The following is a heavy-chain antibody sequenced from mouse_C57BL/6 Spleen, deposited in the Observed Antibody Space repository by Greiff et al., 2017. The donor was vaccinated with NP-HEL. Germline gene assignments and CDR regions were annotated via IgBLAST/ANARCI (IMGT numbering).Heavy chain of an antibody. V-gene: IGHV14-4*01. Sequence: EVQRVESGAELVRPGASVKLSCTASGFNIKDDYMHWVKQRPEQGLEWIGWIDPENGDTEYASKFQGKATITADTSSNTAYLQLSSLTSEDTAVYYCTDRGYDSTWFAYWGQGTLVTVSA. J-gene: IGHJ3*01. CDR1: GFNIKDDY. CDR2: IDPENGDT. CDR3: TDRGYDSTWFAY. D-gene: IGHD2-4*01.